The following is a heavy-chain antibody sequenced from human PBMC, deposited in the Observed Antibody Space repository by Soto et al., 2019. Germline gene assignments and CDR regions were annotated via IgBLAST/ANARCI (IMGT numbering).Heavy chain of an antibody. CDR1: GYTFTSYD. CDR3: ARVAHSRSWGYWYFDL. V-gene: IGHV1-8*01. CDR2: MNPNSGNT. D-gene: IGHD6-13*01. J-gene: IGHJ2*01. Sequence: QVQLVQSGAEVKKPGASVKVSCKASGYTFTSYDINWVRQATGQGLEWMGWMNPNSGNTGYAQKFQGRVTMTRNTQISTADMELSSLRSEDTAVYYCARVAHSRSWGYWYFDLWGRGTLVTVSS.